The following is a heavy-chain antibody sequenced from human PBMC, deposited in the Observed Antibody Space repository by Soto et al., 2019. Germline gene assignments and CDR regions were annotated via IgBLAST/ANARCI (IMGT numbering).Heavy chain of an antibody. Sequence: GGSLRLSCAASGFTFSSYAMSWVRQAPGKGLEWVSAISGSGGSTYYADSVKGRFTISRDNSKNTLYLQMNSLRAEDTAVYYCAKDELRKRRYSSGWYEAYDYWGQGTLVTVSS. CDR3: AKDELRKRRYSSGWYEAYDY. CDR1: GFTFSSYA. J-gene: IGHJ4*02. D-gene: IGHD6-19*01. V-gene: IGHV3-23*01. CDR2: ISGSGGST.